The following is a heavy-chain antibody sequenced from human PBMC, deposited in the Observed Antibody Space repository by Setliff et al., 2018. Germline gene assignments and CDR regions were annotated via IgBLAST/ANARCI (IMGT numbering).Heavy chain of an antibody. CDR3: ARHVGSRSRGYNYYYYYMDV. CDR2: IHYSGST. D-gene: IGHD3-10*01. J-gene: IGHJ6*03. V-gene: IGHV4-39*01. CDR1: GGSISSGSYY. Sequence: PSETLSLTCTVSGGSISSGSYYWGWIRQPPRKGLEWIGSIHYSGSTYYNPSLKSRVTISVDTSKNQFSLKLDSVIVADTAVYYCARHVGSRSRGYNYYYYYMDVWGKGTTVTVSS.